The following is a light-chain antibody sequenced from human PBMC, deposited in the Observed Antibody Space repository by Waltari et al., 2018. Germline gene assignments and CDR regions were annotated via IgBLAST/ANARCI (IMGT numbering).Light chain of an antibody. CDR2: DTS. CDR1: QSVDMN. Sequence: EIVLTQSPATLSLSPGERAILSCRASQSVDMNLAWYQQRPGQAPRLLIYDTSNRATDIPARFSGSGSETDFSLTISSLEPEDFAVYYCQQRRNWPLTFGGGTKVEIK. J-gene: IGKJ4*01. V-gene: IGKV3-11*01. CDR3: QQRRNWPLT.